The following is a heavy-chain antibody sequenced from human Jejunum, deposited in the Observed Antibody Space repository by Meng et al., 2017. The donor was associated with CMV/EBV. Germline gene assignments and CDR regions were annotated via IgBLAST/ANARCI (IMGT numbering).Heavy chain of an antibody. V-gene: IGHV3-66*01. J-gene: IGHJ5*01. CDR3: ARGAMSFES. CDR1: GISVTTNY. Sequence: LVESGGGLVQLGGSLRLSCAVSGISVTTNYMTWVRQTPGKGLEWVSVIYSGGDKTYYADSVKGRFTISRDSSRNTLYLQMTSLRAGDTALYYCARGAMSFESWGQGTLVTVSS. CDR2: IYSGGDKT.